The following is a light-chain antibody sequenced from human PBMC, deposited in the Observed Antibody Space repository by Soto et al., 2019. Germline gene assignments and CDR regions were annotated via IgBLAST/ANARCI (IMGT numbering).Light chain of an antibody. J-gene: IGKJ4*01. Sequence: DIVMTQSPDSLDVSLGERATINCKSSQSVLYDSNNKNYLAWYQQKSGQPPKLLIYCASTRESGVPDRFSGSGSGTDFTLTISSLQAEDVAVYYCQQYYDAPLTFGGGTKVEI. CDR2: CAS. CDR3: QQYYDAPLT. CDR1: QSVLYDSNNKNY. V-gene: IGKV4-1*01.